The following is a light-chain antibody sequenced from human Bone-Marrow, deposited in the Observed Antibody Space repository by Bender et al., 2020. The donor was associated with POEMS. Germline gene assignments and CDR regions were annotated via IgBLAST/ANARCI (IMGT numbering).Light chain of an antibody. CDR2: EDN. CDR3: QSYDSNNQGV. J-gene: IGLJ3*02. CDR1: SGSIATNF. V-gene: IGLV6-57*01. Sequence: FMLTQPHSVSESPGKTVTISCTRSSGSIATNFVQWYRQRPGSSPTTVIYEDNLRPSGVPDRFSGSIDGSSNSASLTISGLKTEDEADYYCQSYDSNNQGVFGGGTKLTVL.